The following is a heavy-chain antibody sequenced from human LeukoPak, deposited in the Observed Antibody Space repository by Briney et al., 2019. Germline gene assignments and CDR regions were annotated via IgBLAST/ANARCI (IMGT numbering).Heavy chain of an antibody. D-gene: IGHD3-22*01. Sequence: GGSLRLSCAASGFTFDDYGMSWVRQAPGKGLEWVSGINWNGGSTGYADSVKGRFTISRDNAKNSLYLQMNSLRAEDTAVYYCARKGDSSGYYYYYYMDVWGKGTTVTVSS. CDR2: INWNGGST. CDR1: GFTFDDYG. J-gene: IGHJ6*03. CDR3: ARKGDSSGYYYYYYMDV. V-gene: IGHV3-20*04.